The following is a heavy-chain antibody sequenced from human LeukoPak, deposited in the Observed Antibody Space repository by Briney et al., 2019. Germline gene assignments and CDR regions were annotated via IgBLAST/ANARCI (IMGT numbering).Heavy chain of an antibody. J-gene: IGHJ4*02. D-gene: IGHD1-7*01. Sequence: SETLSLTCAVYGGSFSGYYWSRIRQPPGKGLEWIGEINHSGSTNYNPSLKSRVTISVDTSKNQFSLKLSSVTAADTAVYYCASRYNWNYGPFYYFDYWGQGTLVTVSS. CDR1: GGSFSGYY. CDR2: INHSGST. V-gene: IGHV4-34*01. CDR3: ASRYNWNYGPFYYFDY.